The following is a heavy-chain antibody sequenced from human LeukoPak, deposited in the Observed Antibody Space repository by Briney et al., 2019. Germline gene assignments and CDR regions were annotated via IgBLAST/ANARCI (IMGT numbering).Heavy chain of an antibody. J-gene: IGHJ4*02. D-gene: IGHD3-22*01. V-gene: IGHV4-61*02. CDR2: IYTSGST. Sequence: SETLSLTCTVSGGSISSGSYYWSWIRQPAGKGLEWIGRIYTSGSTNYNPSLKSRVTISVDTSKNQFSLKLSSVTAADTAVYYCAREPYDSSLPDYWGQGTLVTVSS. CDR3: AREPYDSSLPDY. CDR1: GGSISSGSYY.